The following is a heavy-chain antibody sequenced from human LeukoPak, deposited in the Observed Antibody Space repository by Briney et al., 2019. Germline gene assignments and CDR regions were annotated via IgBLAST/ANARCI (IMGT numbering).Heavy chain of an antibody. CDR2: IWYDGSNK. D-gene: IGHD3-22*01. J-gene: IGHJ4*02. CDR3: AAGRSGYFPVDY. CDR1: GFTFSSYG. V-gene: IGHV3-33*01. Sequence: GGSLRLSCAASGFTFSSYGMHWVRQAPGKGLEWVAVIWYDGSNKYYADSVKGRFTISRDNSKNTLYLQMNSLRAEDTAVYYCAAGRSGYFPVDYWGQGTLVTVSS.